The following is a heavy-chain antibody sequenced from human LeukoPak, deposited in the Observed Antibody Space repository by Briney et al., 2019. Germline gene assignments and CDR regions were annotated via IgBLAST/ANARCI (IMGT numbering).Heavy chain of an antibody. J-gene: IGHJ6*03. V-gene: IGHV4-34*01. CDR2: INHSGST. CDR1: GGSFSGYY. D-gene: IGHD6-6*01. Sequence: SETLSLTCAVYGGSFSGYYWSWIRQPPGKGLEWIGEINHSGSTNYNPSLKGRVTISVDTSKNQFSLKLSSVTAADTAVYYCARVIIRQQLDRPYYYYYMDVWGKGATVTVSS. CDR3: ARVIIRQQLDRPYYYYYMDV.